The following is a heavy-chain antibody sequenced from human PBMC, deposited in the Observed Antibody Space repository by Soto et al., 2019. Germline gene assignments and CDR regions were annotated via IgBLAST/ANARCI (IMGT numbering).Heavy chain of an antibody. CDR1: GGSFSGYY. V-gene: IGHV4-34*01. CDR2: INHSGST. Sequence: QVQLQQWGAGLLKPSETLSLTCAVYGGSFSGYYWSWIRQPPGKGLEWIGEINHSGSTNYNPSLKSRVTISVDTSKNQFSLKLSSVTAADTAVYYCARGKPYGSGSLYPPGWFDPWGQGTLVTVSS. D-gene: IGHD3-10*01. CDR3: ARGKPYGSGSLYPPGWFDP. J-gene: IGHJ5*02.